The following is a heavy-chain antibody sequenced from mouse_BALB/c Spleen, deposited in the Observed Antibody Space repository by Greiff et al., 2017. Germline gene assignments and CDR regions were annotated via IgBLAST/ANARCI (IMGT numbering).Heavy chain of an antibody. Sequence: EVKLVESGGGLVQPGGSRKLSCAASGFTFSSFGMHWVRQAPEKGLEWVAYISSGSSTIYYADTVKGRFTISRDNPKNTLFLQMTSLRSEDTAMYYCARSRDYERNYYAMDYWGQGTSVTVSS. CDR3: ARSRDYERNYYAMDY. CDR1: GFTFSSFG. V-gene: IGHV5-17*02. CDR2: ISSGSSTI. J-gene: IGHJ4*01. D-gene: IGHD2-4*01.